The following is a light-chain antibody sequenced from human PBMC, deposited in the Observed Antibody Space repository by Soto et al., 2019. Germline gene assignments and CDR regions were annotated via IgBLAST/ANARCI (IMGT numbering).Light chain of an antibody. CDR3: QQSYSTPIS. J-gene: IGKJ5*01. V-gene: IGKV1-39*01. CDR2: SAS. Sequence: IQLTQSPSSLSASVGDRVTITCQASRGISSYLAWYQQKPGKAPKLLVYSASTLQSGVPSRFSGSGSGPDFTLTISSLQPEDFATYYCQQSYSTPISFGQGTRLE. CDR1: RGISSY.